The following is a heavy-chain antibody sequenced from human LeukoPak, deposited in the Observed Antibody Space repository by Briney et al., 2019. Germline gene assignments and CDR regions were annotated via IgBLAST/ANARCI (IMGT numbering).Heavy chain of an antibody. CDR1: GGSISSGDYY. Sequence: PSQTLSLTSTVSGGSISSGDYYWSWIRQPPGKGLEWIGYIYYSGSTYYNPSLKSRVTISVDTSKNQFSLKLSSVTAADTAVYYCARDPIVGATHGDYWGQGTLVTVSS. CDR2: IYYSGST. J-gene: IGHJ4*02. CDR3: ARDPIVGATHGDY. V-gene: IGHV4-30-4*08. D-gene: IGHD1-26*01.